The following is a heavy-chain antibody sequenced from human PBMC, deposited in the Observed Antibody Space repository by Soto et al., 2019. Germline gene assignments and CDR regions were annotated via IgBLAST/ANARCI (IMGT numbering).Heavy chain of an antibody. Sequence: GASVKVSCKASGGTFSSYTISWVRQAPGQGLEWMGRIIPILGIANCAQKFQGRVTITADKSTGTAYMELSSLRSEDTAVYFCARASSCCDGSGSLVFDYWGQGSLVTVPS. CDR3: ARASSCCDGSGSLVFDY. V-gene: IGHV1-69*02. CDR1: GGTFSSYT. CDR2: IIPILGIA. J-gene: IGHJ4*02. D-gene: IGHD3-22*01.